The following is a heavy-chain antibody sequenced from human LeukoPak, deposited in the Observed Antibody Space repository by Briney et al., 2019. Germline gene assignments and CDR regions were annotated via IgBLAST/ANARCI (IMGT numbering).Heavy chain of an antibody. J-gene: IGHJ3*02. CDR3: ARDRKLRWQHTHDAFDI. D-gene: IGHD4-23*01. CDR2: IYYSGST. CDR1: GGSISSSSYY. Sequence: SETLSLTCTVSGGSISSSSYYWGWIRQPPGKGLEWIGSIYYSGSTYYNPSLKSRVTISVDTSKNQFSLKPSSVTAADTAVYYCARDRKLRWQHTHDAFDIWGQGTMVTVSS. V-gene: IGHV4-39*07.